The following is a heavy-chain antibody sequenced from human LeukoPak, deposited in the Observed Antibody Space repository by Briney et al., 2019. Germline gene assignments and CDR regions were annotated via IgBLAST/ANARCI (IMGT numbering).Heavy chain of an antibody. CDR3: ARALYCSSTSCYHVYYYYGMDV. D-gene: IGHD2-2*01. Sequence: GSLRLSCAASGFTFSGYGMHWVRQAPGKGLEWVAVIWYDGSNKYYADSVKGLFTISRDNSKNTLYLQMNSLRAEDTAVYYCARALYCSSTSCYHVYYYYGMDVWGQGTTVTVSS. J-gene: IGHJ6*02. V-gene: IGHV3-33*01. CDR1: GFTFSGYG. CDR2: IWYDGSNK.